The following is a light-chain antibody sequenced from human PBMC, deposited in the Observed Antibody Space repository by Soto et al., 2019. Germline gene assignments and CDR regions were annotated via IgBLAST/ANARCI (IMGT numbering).Light chain of an antibody. J-gene: IGKJ4*01. CDR1: QNITNY. V-gene: IGKV3-11*01. CDR2: DAS. CDR3: QQRSNWHPLT. Sequence: FTQSPATLSLSPGESATLSCRASQNITNYLAWYQQKPGQSPRLLIYDASKRATGVPVRVSGSGSGTDFTLTIASLEPEDFAIYYCQQRSNWHPLTFGGGTKVDIK.